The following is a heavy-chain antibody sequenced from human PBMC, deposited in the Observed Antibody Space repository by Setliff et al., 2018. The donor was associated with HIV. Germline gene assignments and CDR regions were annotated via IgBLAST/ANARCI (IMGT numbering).Heavy chain of an antibody. Sequence: PSETLSLTCAVYGGAFNDYYRNWIRQPPGEGLQWIGEINHSGNINYNPSLRSRVTMSVDTSKKQFSLNVTSVTAADTAVYYCARGTYYNGGHLPLDSWGQGALVTVSS. CDR2: INHSGNI. J-gene: IGHJ4*02. CDR3: ARGTYYNGGHLPLDS. CDR1: GGAFNDYY. D-gene: IGHD2-8*01. V-gene: IGHV4-34*01.